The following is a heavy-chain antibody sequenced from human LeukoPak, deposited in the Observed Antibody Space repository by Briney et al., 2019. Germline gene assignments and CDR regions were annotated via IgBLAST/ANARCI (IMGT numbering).Heavy chain of an antibody. Sequence: ASVKVSCKPSGYTFTSYYMHWVRQAPGQGVEWRGIINPSGGDTSNAQKFQGRVTTTRDPSTSTVYMEVVSLRPEDTAVYYCARGCRVVPGGHNVGMTSYYNVMDVWGQGTTVTVSS. D-gene: IGHD2-2*01. V-gene: IGHV1-46*01. CDR1: GYTFTSYY. CDR3: ARGCRVVPGGHNVGMTSYYNVMDV. J-gene: IGHJ6*02. CDR2: INPSGGDT.